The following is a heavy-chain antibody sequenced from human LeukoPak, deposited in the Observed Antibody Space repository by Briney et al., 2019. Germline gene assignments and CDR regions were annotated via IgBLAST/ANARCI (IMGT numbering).Heavy chain of an antibody. CDR1: GFTLSSYE. CDR3: ARDQGTAMAPYYFDY. D-gene: IGHD5-18*01. CDR2: ISDTGSSI. V-gene: IGHV3-48*03. Sequence: GGSLRLSCAASGFTLSSYEMNWVREAPGKGLEWVSYISDTGSSIYYADSVKGRFTIFRDNDKNSLYLQMNSMRVEDTAIYYCARDQGTAMAPYYFDYWGQGTLVTVSS. J-gene: IGHJ4*02.